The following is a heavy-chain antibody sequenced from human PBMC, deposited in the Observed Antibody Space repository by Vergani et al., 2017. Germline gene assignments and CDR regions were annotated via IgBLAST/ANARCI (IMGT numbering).Heavy chain of an antibody. Sequence: VNLVGSGGGVVQPGGSLRLSCTGSEFILGTYWMTWVRQAPRKGLEWVASIKQDGSEKQYVDSVKGRFTISRDNVRNLVFLEMHDLRVADTAVYYCARELVAGTKEIDYWGQGTLVTVSS. CDR3: ARELVAGTKEIDY. V-gene: IGHV3-7*01. CDR1: EFILGTYW. D-gene: IGHD6-19*01. J-gene: IGHJ4*02. CDR2: IKQDGSEK.